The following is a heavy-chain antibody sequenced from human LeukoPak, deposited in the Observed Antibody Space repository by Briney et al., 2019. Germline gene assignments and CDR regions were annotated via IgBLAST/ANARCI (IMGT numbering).Heavy chain of an antibody. J-gene: IGHJ4*02. CDR1: GGSITSSILY. D-gene: IGHD6-19*01. CDR3: ARSRRYSSCWYANLGGFDY. V-gene: IGHV4-39*07. Sequence: SETLSLTCPVSGGSITSSILYWGWIRQPPGKGLEWIGEINHSGSTNYNQSLKSRVTISVDTSKNQFSLKLSSVTAADTAVYYCARSRRYSSCWYANLGGFDYWGQGTLVPVSS. CDR2: INHSGST.